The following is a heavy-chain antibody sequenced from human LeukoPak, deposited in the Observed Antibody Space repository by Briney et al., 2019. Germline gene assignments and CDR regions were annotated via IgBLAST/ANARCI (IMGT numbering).Heavy chain of an antibody. J-gene: IGHJ3*02. CDR3: ARELEGTTPGYDAFDI. CDR2: IYYSGST. D-gene: IGHD4-17*01. V-gene: IGHV4-30-4*08. CDR1: GGPISSGDYY. Sequence: PSETLSLTCTVSGGPISSGDYYWSWIRQPPGKGLEWIGYIYYSGSTYYNPSLKSRVTISVDTSKNQFSLKLSSVTAADTAVYYCARELEGTTPGYDAFDIWGQGTMVTVSS.